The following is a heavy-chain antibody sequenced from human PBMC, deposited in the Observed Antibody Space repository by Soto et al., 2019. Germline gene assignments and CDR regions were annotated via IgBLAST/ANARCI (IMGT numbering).Heavy chain of an antibody. D-gene: IGHD3-16*02. Sequence: EVQLVESGGGLVQPGGSLKLSCAASGFTFSGSAMHWVRQASGKGLEWVGRIRSKANSYATAYAASVKGRFTISRDDSKNTAYLQMNSLNSEDTALYHCTSSYRVRGYYYCMDVWGQGTTVTVCS. J-gene: IGHJ6*02. CDR1: GFTFSGSA. CDR3: TSSYRVRGYYYCMDV. CDR2: IRSKANSYAT. V-gene: IGHV3-73*02.